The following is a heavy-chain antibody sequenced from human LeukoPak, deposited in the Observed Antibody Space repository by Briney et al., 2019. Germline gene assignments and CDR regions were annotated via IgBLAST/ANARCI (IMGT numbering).Heavy chain of an antibody. CDR3: ARGGYYDSSGYYYRSFDY. CDR2: IDHSGST. V-gene: IGHV4-34*01. CDR1: GGSFSGYY. D-gene: IGHD3-22*01. Sequence: SETLSLTCAVYGGSFSGYYWSWIRRPPGKGLEWIGEIDHSGSTNYHPSLKSRVTISVDTSKNHFSLKLSSVTAADTAVYYCARGGYYDSSGYYYRSFDYWGQGTLVTVSS. J-gene: IGHJ4*02.